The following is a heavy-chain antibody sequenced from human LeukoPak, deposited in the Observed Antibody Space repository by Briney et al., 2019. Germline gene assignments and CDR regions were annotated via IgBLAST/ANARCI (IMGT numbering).Heavy chain of an antibody. J-gene: IGHJ2*01. D-gene: IGHD4-11*01. CDR1: GDSIRGYY. CDR2: IYTSGST. Sequence: PSETLSLNCSVSGDSIRGYYWNWIRQPAGKGLEWIGRIYTSGSTDYKPSLKSRVTMSVDASKKWFSLKMTSVTAADTAVYYCARGVTSVQSFWYFDLWGRGTLVTVSS. CDR3: ARGVTSVQSFWYFDL. V-gene: IGHV4-4*07.